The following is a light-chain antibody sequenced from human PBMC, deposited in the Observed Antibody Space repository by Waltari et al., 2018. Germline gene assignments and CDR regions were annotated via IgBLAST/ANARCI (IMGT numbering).Light chain of an antibody. CDR3: QHYSNWPLT. CDR1: QSVRSN. Sequence: EIVLTQSPGTLSLSPGERATLSCRASQSVRSNYLAWYQQKPGQAPRLLFYGASTRATGIPARFSGSGSGTEFTLSISSLQSEDFAVYYCQHYSNWPLTFGGGTKVEIK. J-gene: IGKJ4*01. V-gene: IGKV3-15*01. CDR2: GAS.